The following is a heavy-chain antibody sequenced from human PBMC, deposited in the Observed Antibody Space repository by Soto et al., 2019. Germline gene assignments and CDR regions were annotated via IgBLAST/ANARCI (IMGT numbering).Heavy chain of an antibody. CDR2: IIPLFRTP. CDR3: ASDNDPLHLGGNYCCLRDV. V-gene: IGHV1-69*12. J-gene: IGHJ6*02. Sequence: QVQLVQSGAEMKEPGSSVKVSCKTSGGTFSSSAISWLRQAPGQGLEWMGGIIPLFRTPDYAQKFQGRVTIAADEYTTTAYMELSSLRSEDTAVYYCASDNDPLHLGGNYCCLRDVGGQGTTITVSS. D-gene: IGHD1-7*01. CDR1: GGTFSSSA.